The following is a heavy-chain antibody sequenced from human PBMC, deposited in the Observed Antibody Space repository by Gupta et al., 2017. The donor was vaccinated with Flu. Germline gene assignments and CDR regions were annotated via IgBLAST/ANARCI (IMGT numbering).Heavy chain of an antibody. V-gene: IGHV3-73*02. CDR3: TGSPVYAMDV. Sequence: DVQLVESGGGLVKPGGSRKLSCAASGFRLSAPAMHWVRQASGKGLDWVARVRSKANNYATSYAASVKGRFTISRDDSKNTAHLQMNSLKTEDTAVYYCTGSPVYAMDVWGQGTTVTVSS. CDR1: GFRLSAPA. CDR2: VRSKANNYAT. D-gene: IGHD2-8*01. J-gene: IGHJ6*02.